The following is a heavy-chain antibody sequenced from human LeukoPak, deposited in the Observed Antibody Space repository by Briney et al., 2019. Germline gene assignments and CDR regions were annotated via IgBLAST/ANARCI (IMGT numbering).Heavy chain of an antibody. CDR2: INPSGGST. Sequence: ASVKVSCKASGYTFTSYYMHWVRQAPGQGLEWMGIINPSGGSTSYAQKFQGRVTMTRDMSTSTVYMELSSLRSEDTAVYYCARDPDYYDSNGYYENYWGQGTLVTVSS. CDR1: GYTFTSYY. D-gene: IGHD3-22*01. J-gene: IGHJ4*02. V-gene: IGHV1-46*01. CDR3: ARDPDYYDSNGYYENY.